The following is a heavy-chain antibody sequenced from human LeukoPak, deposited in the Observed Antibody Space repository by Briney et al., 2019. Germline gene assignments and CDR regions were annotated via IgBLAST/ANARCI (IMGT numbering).Heavy chain of an antibody. CDR2: IRYDGSNK. CDR3: AKSGGTVTNYYYYYMDV. CDR1: GFTFSSYG. V-gene: IGHV3-30*02. Sequence: GGSLRLSCAASGFTFSSYGMHWVRQAPGKGLEWVAFIRYDGSNKYYADSVKGRFTISRDSSKNTLYLQMNSLRAEDTAVYYCAKSGGTVTNYYYYYMDVWGKGTTVTISS. D-gene: IGHD4-17*01. J-gene: IGHJ6*03.